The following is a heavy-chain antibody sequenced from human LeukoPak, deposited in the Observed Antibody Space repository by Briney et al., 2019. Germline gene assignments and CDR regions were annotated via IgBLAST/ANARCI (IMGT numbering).Heavy chain of an antibody. CDR2: IYPGVSDT. CDR1: GYSFTSYW. CDR3: ARVGNPKVFDY. V-gene: IGHV5-51*01. J-gene: IGHJ4*02. Sequence: GESLKISCKGSGYSFTSYWIGWVRQMPGKGLEWMGIIYPGVSDTRYSPSFQRQVTISADKSISTAYLQWSSLKASDAAMYYCARVGNPKVFDYWGQGTLVTVSS. D-gene: IGHD1-14*01.